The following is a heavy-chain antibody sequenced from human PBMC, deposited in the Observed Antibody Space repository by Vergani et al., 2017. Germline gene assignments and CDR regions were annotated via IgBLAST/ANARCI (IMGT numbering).Heavy chain of an antibody. CDR1: GFTFSSYG. V-gene: IGHV3-30*18. CDR3: AKDWEQWLVYYGMDV. Sequence: QVQLVESGGGVVQPGRSLRLSCAASGFTFSSYGIHWVRQAPGKGLEWVAVISYYGSNKYYADSVKGRFTISRDNSKNTLYLQMNSLRAEDTAVYYCAKDWEQWLVYYGMDVWGQGTTVTVSS. CDR2: ISYYGSNK. J-gene: IGHJ6*02. D-gene: IGHD6-19*01.